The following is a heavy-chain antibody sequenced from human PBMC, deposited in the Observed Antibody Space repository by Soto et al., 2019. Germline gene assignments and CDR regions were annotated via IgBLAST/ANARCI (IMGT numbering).Heavy chain of an antibody. CDR1: GGSISSYY. Sequence: SETLSLTCTVSGGSISSYYWSWIRQPPGKGLEWIGYIYYSGSTNYNPSLKSRVTISVDTSKNQFSLKLSSVTAADTAVYYCARLIPSGSPFGYYYYYMDVWGKGTTVTVSS. J-gene: IGHJ6*03. V-gene: IGHV4-59*08. CDR3: ARLIPSGSPFGYYYYYMDV. D-gene: IGHD3-16*01. CDR2: IYYSGST.